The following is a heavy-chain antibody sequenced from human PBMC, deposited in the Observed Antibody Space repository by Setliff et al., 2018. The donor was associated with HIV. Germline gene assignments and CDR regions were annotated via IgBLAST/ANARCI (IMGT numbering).Heavy chain of an antibody. CDR1: GGSFSGYY. D-gene: IGHD6-13*01. CDR3: ARSPRITTAGH. V-gene: IGHV4-4*09. J-gene: IGHJ4*02. Sequence: PSETLSLTCAVYGGSFSGYYWSWIRQPPGKGLEWIGYIYTSGSVNYNPSLNSRVTISVDTSKNQFSLKVNSVTAADTAVYYCARSPRITTAGHWGQGTLVTVSS. CDR2: IYTSGSV.